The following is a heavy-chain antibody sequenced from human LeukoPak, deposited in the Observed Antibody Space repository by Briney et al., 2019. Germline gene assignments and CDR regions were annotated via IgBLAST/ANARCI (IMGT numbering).Heavy chain of an antibody. J-gene: IGHJ5*02. CDR3: ARLLPTYYYGSGSDSQP. V-gene: IGHV4-61*02. CDR2: IYSSGST. D-gene: IGHD3-10*01. CDR1: GDSISSGSYY. Sequence: SSQTLSLTCTVSGDSISSGSYYWSWIRQPAGKGLEWIGRIYSSGSTNYNPSLKSRVTISVDTSKNQFSLKLSSVTAADTAVYYCARLLPTYYYGSGSDSQPWGQGTLVTVSS.